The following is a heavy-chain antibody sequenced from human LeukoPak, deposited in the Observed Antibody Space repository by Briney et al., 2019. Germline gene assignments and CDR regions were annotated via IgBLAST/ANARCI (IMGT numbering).Heavy chain of an antibody. D-gene: IGHD3-22*01. Sequence: SETLSLTCTVSGGSISSSSYYWGWIRQPPGKGLEWIGSIYYSGSTYYNPSLKSRVTISVDTSKNQFSLKLSSVTAADTAVYYCAGEKIDSSGLPFDYWGQGTLVTVSS. CDR2: IYYSGST. J-gene: IGHJ4*02. CDR1: GGSISSSSYY. CDR3: AGEKIDSSGLPFDY. V-gene: IGHV4-39*07.